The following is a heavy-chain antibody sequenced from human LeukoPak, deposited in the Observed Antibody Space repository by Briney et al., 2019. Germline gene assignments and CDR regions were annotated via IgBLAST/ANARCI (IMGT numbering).Heavy chain of an antibody. CDR1: GDSVSRSDSY. Sequence: SETVSLTCTIFGDSVSRSDSYWDWIRQPPGKGLEWIGTIYYSGRTYYSPSLKSRVTLSVDISNNQFALTLSSVTAADSALYFCARRRYYDSSGYLEWGQGTLVTVSS. CDR2: IYYSGRT. V-gene: IGHV4-39*01. CDR3: ARRRYYDSSGYLE. J-gene: IGHJ1*01. D-gene: IGHD3-22*01.